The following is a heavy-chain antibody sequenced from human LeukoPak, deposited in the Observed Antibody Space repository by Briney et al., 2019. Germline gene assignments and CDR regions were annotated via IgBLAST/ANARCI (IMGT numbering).Heavy chain of an antibody. CDR1: GFAFRTYA. CDR3: ARDASDYWFFDL. CDR2: ISGRGDST. Sequence: GGSLRLSCAASGFAFRTYAMTWVRQAPARGLEWVAAISGRGDSTYYADSLKGRFTISRDNAKNSLYLQMNSLRAEDTALYYCARDASDYWFFDLWGRGTLVTVSS. J-gene: IGHJ2*01. D-gene: IGHD3-3*01. V-gene: IGHV3-23*01.